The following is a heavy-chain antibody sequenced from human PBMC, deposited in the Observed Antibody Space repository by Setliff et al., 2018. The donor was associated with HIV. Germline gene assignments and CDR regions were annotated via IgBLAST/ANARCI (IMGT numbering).Heavy chain of an antibody. Sequence: GGSLRLSCAASGFTFRNYWMSWVRQAPGKGLEWVANIKQDGSEKYYVDSVKGRFSISRDNSKNALYLQMNSLRAEDTAVYYCASEDYDLLTGYRGGSPGDYWGQGTLVTVSS. V-gene: IGHV3-7*01. J-gene: IGHJ4*02. CDR2: IKQDGSEK. CDR1: GFTFRNYW. D-gene: IGHD3-9*01. CDR3: ASEDYDLLTGYRGGSPGDY.